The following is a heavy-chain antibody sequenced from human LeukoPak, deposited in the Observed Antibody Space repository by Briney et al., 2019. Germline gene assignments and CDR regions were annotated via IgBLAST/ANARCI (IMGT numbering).Heavy chain of an antibody. CDR1: GCSITSHF. J-gene: IGHJ4*02. CDR3: ARVTTVTTSFHFDY. D-gene: IGHD4-17*01. V-gene: IGHV4-59*06. CDR2: IYYIGST. Sequence: PSETLSLTCTVSGCSITSHFWSWIRQPPWEGLEWIGYIYYIGSTYYHPSLKSRVTISLHKSKNQFPVKLRSVTAAETAVYYCARVTTVTTSFHFDYWGQGTLVTVSS.